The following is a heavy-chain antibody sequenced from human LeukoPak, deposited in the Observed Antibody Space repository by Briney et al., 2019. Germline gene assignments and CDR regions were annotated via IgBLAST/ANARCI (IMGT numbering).Heavy chain of an antibody. Sequence: PGGPLRLSCAASGFTFSNYAMHWARQAPGKGLGWVAVISYDGSNKYYAVSVKGRFTISRDNSKNTLYLKMNSLRAEETAVYYCARGDLGTAMDPIDDWGQGTLVTVSS. CDR2: ISYDGSNK. V-gene: IGHV3-30*04. D-gene: IGHD5-18*01. CDR3: ARGDLGTAMDPIDD. J-gene: IGHJ4*02. CDR1: GFTFSNYA.